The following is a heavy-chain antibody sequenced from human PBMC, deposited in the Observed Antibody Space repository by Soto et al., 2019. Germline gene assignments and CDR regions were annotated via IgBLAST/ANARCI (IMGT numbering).Heavy chain of an antibody. CDR2: VSAYNRNT. J-gene: IGHJ4*02. V-gene: IGHV1-18*01. CDR3: ERARKWEALPY. Sequence: QVQLVQSGAEVKKPWASVKVSCAAYGYTFRNYGIPWVRQAPGQGLERMGWVSAYNRNTNYAKKFQERVTMTTDTSTSTAYMDLRSLRSDDTAIYFCERARKWEALPYWGQGPLVTVSS. D-gene: IGHD1-26*01. CDR1: GYTFRNYG.